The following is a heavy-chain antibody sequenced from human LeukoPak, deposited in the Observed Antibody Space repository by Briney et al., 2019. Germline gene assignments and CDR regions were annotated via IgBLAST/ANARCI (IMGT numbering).Heavy chain of an antibody. V-gene: IGHV1-69*06. CDR3: ARYGGLGRAAADYYYYYMDV. CDR1: GGTFSSYA. CDR2: IIPIFGTA. D-gene: IGHD6-13*01. Sequence: ASVKVSCKASGGTFSSYAISWVRQAPGQGLEWMGGIIPIFGTANYAQKFQGRVTITADKSTSTAYMELSSLRSEDTAVYYCARYGGLGRAAADYYYYYMDVWGKGTTVTVSS. J-gene: IGHJ6*03.